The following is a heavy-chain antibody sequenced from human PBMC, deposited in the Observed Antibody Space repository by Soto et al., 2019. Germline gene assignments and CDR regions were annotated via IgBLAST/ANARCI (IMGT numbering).Heavy chain of an antibody. V-gene: IGHV4-30-4*01. CDR2: IYYTGKT. Sequence: QVQLQESGPGLVKPSRTLSLPGVSLVTSFHLGGYYGRWIRQAQEKGLEWMGYIYYTGKTYYNPSLESRLTMSVDRSKNQFSLRLTSVTAADTAVYFCGRDLTSNANCIDPWGQGTLVTVSS. CDR3: GRDLTSNANCIDP. J-gene: IGHJ5*02. CDR1: VTSFHLGGYY. D-gene: IGHD2-2*01.